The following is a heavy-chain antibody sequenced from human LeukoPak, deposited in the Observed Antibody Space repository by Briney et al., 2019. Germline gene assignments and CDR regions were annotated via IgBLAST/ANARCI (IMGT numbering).Heavy chain of an antibody. J-gene: IGHJ4*02. V-gene: IGHV3-21*01. Sequence: GGSLRLSCAVSGFTFTTYSMTWVRQAPGKGLEWVSSITATSTSIYYADSVKGRFTISRDNAKNSLYLQMNSLRAEDTAVYYCARAPLAYCGGDCYTLDYWGQGTLVTVSS. CDR1: GFTFTTYS. CDR2: ITATSTSI. CDR3: ARAPLAYCGGDCYTLDY. D-gene: IGHD2-21*02.